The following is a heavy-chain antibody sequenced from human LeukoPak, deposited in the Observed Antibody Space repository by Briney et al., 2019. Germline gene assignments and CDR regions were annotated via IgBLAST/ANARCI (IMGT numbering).Heavy chain of an antibody. CDR3: AGEADTSDSRDHYGTDV. V-gene: IGHV1-2*06. Sequence: GASVKVSCKASEYTLADHYVHWVRQAPGQGLEWMGRINPKSADTTYTQKFQGRVTMTRDTAINLVYMELSRLTSDDTAVYYCAGEADTSDSRDHYGTDVWGQGTTVTVTS. D-gene: IGHD6-19*01. CDR2: INPKSADT. CDR1: EYTLADHY. J-gene: IGHJ6*02.